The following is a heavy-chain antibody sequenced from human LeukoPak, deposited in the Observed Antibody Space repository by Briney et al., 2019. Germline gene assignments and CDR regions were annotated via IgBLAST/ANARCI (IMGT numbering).Heavy chain of an antibody. CDR2: INHSGST. J-gene: IGHJ6*03. D-gene: IGHD2-15*01. CDR1: GGSFSDYY. CDR3: ARTTEGYCRGRSCYSYYYYMDV. Sequence: SETLSLTCAVFGGSFSDYYWSWIRQPPGKGLEWIGEINHSGSTNYNPSLKSRVTISVDTSKNQFSLKLSSVTAADTAVYYCARTTEGYCRGRSCYSYYYYMDVWGKGTTVTVSS. V-gene: IGHV4-34*01.